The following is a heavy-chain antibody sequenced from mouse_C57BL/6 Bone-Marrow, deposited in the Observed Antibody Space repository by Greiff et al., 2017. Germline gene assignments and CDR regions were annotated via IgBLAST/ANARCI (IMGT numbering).Heavy chain of an antibody. CDR3: AGWLLRGWFAY. Sequence: QVQLQQPGAELVKPGASVKLSCKASGYTFTSYWMHWVKQRPGQGLEWIGMIHPNSGSTNYNEKFKSKATLTVAKSSSTAYMQRSSLTSEDSAVYYCAGWLLRGWFAYWGQGTLVTVSA. J-gene: IGHJ3*01. V-gene: IGHV1-64*01. D-gene: IGHD2-3*01. CDR1: GYTFTSYW. CDR2: IHPNSGST.